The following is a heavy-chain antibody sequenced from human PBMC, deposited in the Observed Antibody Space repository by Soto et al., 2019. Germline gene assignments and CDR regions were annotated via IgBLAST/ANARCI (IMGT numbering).Heavy chain of an antibody. CDR2: ISAYNGNT. Sequence: GSSVKVSCTASGYTFTSYGISWVRHAPGQGLEWMGWISAYNGNTNYAQKLQGRVTMTTDTSTSTAYMELRSLRSDDTAVYYCARRTLDFWSGRGYYYGMDVWGQGTTVTVSS. CDR3: ARRTLDFWSGRGYYYGMDV. J-gene: IGHJ6*02. V-gene: IGHV1-18*04. D-gene: IGHD3-3*01. CDR1: GYTFTSYG.